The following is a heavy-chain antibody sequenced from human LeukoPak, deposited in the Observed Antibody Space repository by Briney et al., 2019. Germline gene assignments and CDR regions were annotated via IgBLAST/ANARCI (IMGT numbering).Heavy chain of an antibody. D-gene: IGHD3-22*01. CDR3: ARVRSSGYPPPPAFDY. CDR1: GGSISSYY. V-gene: IGHV4-59*01. CDR2: IYYSGST. Sequence: SETLSLTCTVSGGSISSYYWGWIRQPPGQGLEWIGYIYYSGSTNYNPSLKSRVTISVDTSKNQFSLKLGSVTAADTAVYYCARVRSSGYPPPPAFDYWGQGTLVTVSS. J-gene: IGHJ4*02.